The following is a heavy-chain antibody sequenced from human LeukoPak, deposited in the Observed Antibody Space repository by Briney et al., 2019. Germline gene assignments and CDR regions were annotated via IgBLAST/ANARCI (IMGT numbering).Heavy chain of an antibody. D-gene: IGHD2-8*01. CDR2: INPNSGGT. Sequence: GASVKVSCKASGYTFTGYYMHWVRQAPGQVLEWMGWINPNSGGTNYAQKFQGRVTMTRDTSISTAYMELSRLRSDDTAVYYCAREIRRYCTNGVCYRGYFDYWGQGTLVTVSS. CDR1: GYTFTGYY. V-gene: IGHV1-2*02. CDR3: AREIRRYCTNGVCYRGYFDY. J-gene: IGHJ4*02.